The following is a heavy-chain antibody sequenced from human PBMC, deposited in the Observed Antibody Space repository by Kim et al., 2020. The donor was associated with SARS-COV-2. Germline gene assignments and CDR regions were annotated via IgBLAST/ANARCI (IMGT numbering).Heavy chain of an antibody. J-gene: IGHJ4*02. CDR3: ARQQTLKYSSGFGY. CDR1: GYTFTGYY. CDR2: INPNSGGT. V-gene: IGHV1-2*04. Sequence: ASVKVSCKASGYTFTGYYMHWVRQAPGQGLEWMGWINPNSGGTNYAQKFQGWVTMTRDTSISTAYMELSRLRSDDTAVYYCARQQTLKYSSGFGYWGQGTLVTVSS. D-gene: IGHD6-19*01.